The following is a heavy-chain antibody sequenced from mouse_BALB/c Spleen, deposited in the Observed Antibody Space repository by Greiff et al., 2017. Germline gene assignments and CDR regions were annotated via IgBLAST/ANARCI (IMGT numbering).Heavy chain of an antibody. CDR2: ISSGGST. CDR3: ARGGED. V-gene: IGHV5-6-5*01. Sequence: EVQLQESGGGLVKPGGSLKLSCAASGFTFSSYAMSWVRQTPEKRLEWVASISSGGSTYYSDSVKGRFTISRDNARNILYLQMSSLRSEDTAMYYCARGGEDWGQGTSVTVSS. CDR1: GFTFSSYA. J-gene: IGHJ4*01.